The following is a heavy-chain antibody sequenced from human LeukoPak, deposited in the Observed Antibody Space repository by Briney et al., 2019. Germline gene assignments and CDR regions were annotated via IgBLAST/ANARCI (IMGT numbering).Heavy chain of an antibody. D-gene: IGHD1-1*01. Sequence: GGSLRLSCAASGFTFSSYGMHWVRQAPGKGLEWVAVIWYDGSNKYYADSVKGRFTISRDNSKNTLYLQMNSLRAEDTAVYYCARDRGNNWNDPEPDDAFDIWGQGTMATVSS. J-gene: IGHJ3*02. V-gene: IGHV3-33*01. CDR3: ARDRGNNWNDPEPDDAFDI. CDR2: IWYDGSNK. CDR1: GFTFSSYG.